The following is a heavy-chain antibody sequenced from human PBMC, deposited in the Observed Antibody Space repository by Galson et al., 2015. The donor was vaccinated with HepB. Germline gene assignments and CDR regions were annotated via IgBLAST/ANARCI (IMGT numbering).Heavy chain of an antibody. D-gene: IGHD3-10*01. CDR3: ARDLGRGTVRGFDP. CDR1: GGSISTGGYF. J-gene: IGHJ5*02. V-gene: IGHV4-31*03. Sequence: TLSLTCTVSGGSISTGGYFWSWFRQRPGEGLEWIGDIDYSGSTNYSPSLRNRVIISADTSKNQFSLRLTSVTDADAAVFYCARDLGRGTVRGFDPWGQGALVTVSS. CDR2: IDYSGST.